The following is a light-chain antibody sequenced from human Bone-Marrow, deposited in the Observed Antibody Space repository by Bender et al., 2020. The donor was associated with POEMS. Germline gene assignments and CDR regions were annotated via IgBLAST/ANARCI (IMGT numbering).Light chain of an antibody. CDR1: DSNFGGNN. V-gene: IGLV1-47*02. CDR3: QAWDSTHVV. J-gene: IGLJ2*01. CDR2: SNY. Sequence: QSVLTQPPSASGTPGQSVIISCSGTDSNFGGNNVNWYQHLPGSAPRLVVYSNYQRPSGVPDRFSGSKSGTSASLAISGLRSEDEADYYCQAWDSTHVVFGGGTKLTVL.